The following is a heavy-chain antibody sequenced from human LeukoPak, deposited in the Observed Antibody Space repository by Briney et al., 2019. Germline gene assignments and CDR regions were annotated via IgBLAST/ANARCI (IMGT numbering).Heavy chain of an antibody. J-gene: IGHJ5*02. V-gene: IGHV3-15*05. CDR1: GFNFSDAW. CDR2: IKRNIDGGTT. CDR3: TTGPDP. Sequence: GGSLRLSCVGSGFNFSDAWMNWVRQAPGKGLEWVGRIKRNIDGGTTDFAAVVTGRFSISRDDSENTVFLQMNSLRTDDTATYYCTTGPDPWGQGSRVTVSS.